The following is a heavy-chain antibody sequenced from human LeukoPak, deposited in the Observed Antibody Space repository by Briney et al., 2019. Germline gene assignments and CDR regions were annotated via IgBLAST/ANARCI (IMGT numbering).Heavy chain of an antibody. Sequence: ASVKVSCKASVYTFTSYGISWVRQAPGQGLEWMGWISAYNGNTNYAQKLQGRVTMTTDTSTSTAYMELRSLRSDDTAVYYCARDRVYDSSGSPRPFDYWGQGTLVTVPS. CDR2: ISAYNGNT. CDR1: VYTFTSYG. J-gene: IGHJ4*02. V-gene: IGHV1-18*01. CDR3: ARDRVYDSSGSPRPFDY. D-gene: IGHD3-22*01.